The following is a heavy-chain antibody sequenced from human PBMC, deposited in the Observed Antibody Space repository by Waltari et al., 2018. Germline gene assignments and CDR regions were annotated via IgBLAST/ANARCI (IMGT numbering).Heavy chain of an antibody. CDR2: MSGSGGST. J-gene: IGHJ4*02. Sequence: EVQLVESGGGLVQPGGSLRLSCEASGFTFGNYWMTWLRQAPGKGLEWVSAMSGSGGSTYYADAVKGRFTLSRDNAKNTLYLQMNSLRADDTAVYYCAKDDFSQWELHTNWGQGTLVTVSS. V-gene: IGHV3-23*04. D-gene: IGHD1-26*01. CDR3: AKDDFSQWELHTN. CDR1: GFTFGNYW.